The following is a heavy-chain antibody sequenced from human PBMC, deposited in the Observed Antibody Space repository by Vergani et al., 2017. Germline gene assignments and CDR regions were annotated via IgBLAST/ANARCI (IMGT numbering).Heavy chain of an antibody. Sequence: QVQLVHSGSELKKPGASVTVSCKASGYTFTSYAVIWVRQAPGQGLEWMGWINTNTGNPTYAQGFTGRFVFSLDTSVSTAYLQISSLKAEDTAVYYCARELQVVGATLISFDYWGQGTLVTVSS. CDR2: INTNTGNP. CDR1: GYTFTSYA. V-gene: IGHV7-4-1*02. D-gene: IGHD1-26*01. J-gene: IGHJ4*02. CDR3: ARELQVVGATLISFDY.